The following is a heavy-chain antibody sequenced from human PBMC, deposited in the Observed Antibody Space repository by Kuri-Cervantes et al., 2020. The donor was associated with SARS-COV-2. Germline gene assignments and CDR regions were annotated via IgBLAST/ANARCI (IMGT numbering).Heavy chain of an antibody. V-gene: IGHV3-30-3*01. J-gene: IGHJ4*02. Sequence: GESLKISCAASGFPFSSYAMHWVRQAPGKGLEWVAVISYDGSNKYYADSVKGRFTISRDNSKNTLYLQMNSLRAEDTAVYYCAREVTTSIDYWGQGTLVTVSS. D-gene: IGHD4-11*01. CDR2: ISYDGSNK. CDR3: AREVTTSIDY. CDR1: GFPFSSYA.